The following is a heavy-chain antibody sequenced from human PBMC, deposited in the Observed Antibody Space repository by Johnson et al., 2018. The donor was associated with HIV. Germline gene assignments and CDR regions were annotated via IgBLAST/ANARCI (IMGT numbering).Heavy chain of an antibody. CDR1: GFTFGSYG. D-gene: IGHD6-6*01. J-gene: IGHJ3*02. CDR3: AKVHIPARWSAAFDI. CDR2: ISYDGSNK. Sequence: QLVESGGGVVRPGGSLRLSCAASGFTFGSYGIHWVRQAPGKGLEWVAVISYDGSNKYYADSVKGRFTIFRDNSKNTLYLQMSSLRTEDTAVYYCAKVHIPARWSAAFDIWGRGTLVTVSS. V-gene: IGHV3-30*18.